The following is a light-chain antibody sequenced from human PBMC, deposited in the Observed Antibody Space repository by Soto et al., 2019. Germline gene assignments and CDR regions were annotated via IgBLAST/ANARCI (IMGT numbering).Light chain of an antibody. CDR3: QQYNNWPIT. CDR1: QNININ. CDR2: GAS. V-gene: IGKV3-15*01. J-gene: IGKJ5*01. Sequence: EIVMTQSPATLSVSPGERATLSCRASQNININLAWYQQKPGQAPRLLSYGASTRATGVPARFSGSGSGTEFTLTITSLQSEDFAVYYCQQYNNWPITFGQGTRLEI.